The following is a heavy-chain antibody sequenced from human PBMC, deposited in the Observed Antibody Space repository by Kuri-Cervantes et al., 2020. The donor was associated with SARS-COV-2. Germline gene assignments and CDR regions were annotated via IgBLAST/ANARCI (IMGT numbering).Heavy chain of an antibody. CDR2: LWYDGSKK. CDR1: GFSFSTYG. D-gene: IGHD6-13*01. Sequence: GGSLRLSCAASGFSFSTYGMHWVRQAPGKGLEWVALLWYDGSKKYYADSVKGRFTISRDNSKNTLYLQMNSLRAEDTAVYYCARDLNRYSSSWGAFDIWGQGTMVTVSS. V-gene: IGHV3-30*02. J-gene: IGHJ3*02. CDR3: ARDLNRYSSSWGAFDI.